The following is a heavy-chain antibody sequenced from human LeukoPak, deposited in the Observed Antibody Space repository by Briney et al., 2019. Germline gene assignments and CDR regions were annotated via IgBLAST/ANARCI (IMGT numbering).Heavy chain of an antibody. CDR2: IYYSGST. V-gene: IGHV4-61*05. CDR3: AEYSSFKGNFDY. CDR1: GGSISSSMYY. J-gene: IGHJ4*02. Sequence: SETLSLTCTVSGGSISSSMYYWGWIRQPPGRGLEWTGYIYYSGSTNYNPSLKSRVTISVDTSKNQFSLKLSSVTAADTAVYYCAEYSSFKGNFDYWGQGTLVTVSS. D-gene: IGHD6-6*01.